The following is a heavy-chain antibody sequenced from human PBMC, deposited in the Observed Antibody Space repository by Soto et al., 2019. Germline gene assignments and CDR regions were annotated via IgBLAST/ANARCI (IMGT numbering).Heavy chain of an antibody. D-gene: IGHD3-22*01. V-gene: IGHV3-7*03. Sequence: GGSLRLSCAASGFTFSSYWMSWVRQAPGKGLEWVANIKQDGSEKYYVDSVKGRFTISRDNAKNSLYLQMNSLRAEDTAVYYCESAPGSSGYSDYFDYWGQGTLVTVSS. CDR2: IKQDGSEK. CDR3: ESAPGSSGYSDYFDY. CDR1: GFTFSSYW. J-gene: IGHJ4*02.